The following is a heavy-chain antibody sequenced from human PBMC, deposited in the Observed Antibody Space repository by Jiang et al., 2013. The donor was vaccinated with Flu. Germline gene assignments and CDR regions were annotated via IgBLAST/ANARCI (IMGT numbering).Heavy chain of an antibody. CDR3: ATTPRPKEKRFLFDY. Sequence: SSLRVSCKAAGGTFSSYAISWVRQAPGQGLEWMGGIIPIFGTANYAQKFQGRVTITADESTSTAYMELSSLRSEDTAVYYCATTPRPKEKRFLFDYWGQGTLVTVSS. CDR1: GGTFSSYA. J-gene: IGHJ4*02. CDR2: IIPIFGTA. D-gene: IGHD3-10*01. V-gene: IGHV1-69*01.